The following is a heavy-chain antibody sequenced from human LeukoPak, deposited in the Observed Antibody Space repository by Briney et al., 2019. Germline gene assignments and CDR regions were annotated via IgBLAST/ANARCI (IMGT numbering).Heavy chain of an antibody. J-gene: IGHJ3*02. CDR3: ARDRGDWDAFDI. CDR1: GYTFTGYH. V-gene: IGHV1-2*02. D-gene: IGHD3-10*01. CDR2: INPNSGGT. Sequence: ASVNVSCKASGYTFTGYHMHWLRQAPGQGLEWMGWINPNSGGTNYAQKFQGRVTMTRDTSITTAYMELNRLKSDDTAVYYCARDRGDWDAFDIWGQGTMVTVSS.